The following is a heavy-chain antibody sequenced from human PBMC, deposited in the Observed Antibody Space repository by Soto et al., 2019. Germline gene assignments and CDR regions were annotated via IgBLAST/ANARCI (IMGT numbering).Heavy chain of an antibody. CDR2: IKSKTDGGTT. CDR1: GFTFSNAW. D-gene: IGHD1-1*01. CDR3: TTAPRRDGYNRNALFDY. J-gene: IGHJ4*02. Sequence: EVQLVESGGGLVKPGGSLRLSCAASGFTFSNAWMSWVRQAPGKGLEWVGRIKSKTDGGTTDYAAPVKGRFTISRDDSKNTLYLQMNSLKTEDTAVYYCTTAPRRDGYNRNALFDYWGQGTLVTVSS. V-gene: IGHV3-15*01.